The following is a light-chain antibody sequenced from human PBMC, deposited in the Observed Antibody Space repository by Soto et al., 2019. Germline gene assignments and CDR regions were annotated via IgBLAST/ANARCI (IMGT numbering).Light chain of an antibody. CDR3: AAWDDSLNAYV. J-gene: IGLJ1*01. CDR2: SNI. V-gene: IGLV1-44*01. Sequence: SVLTQPPSASGTPGQRVSISCSGSSSNIGRNTVNWYQQLPRTTPKVLIYSNIQRPSGVPDRFSGSKSGTSASLAITGLQSEDEADYYCAAWDDSLNAYVFGAGTKVTVL. CDR1: SSNIGRNT.